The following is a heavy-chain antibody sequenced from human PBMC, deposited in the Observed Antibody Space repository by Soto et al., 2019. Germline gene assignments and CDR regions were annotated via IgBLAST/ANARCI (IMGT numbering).Heavy chain of an antibody. D-gene: IGHD6-13*01. CDR2: INPNSRDT. CDR1: GYTFTAYY. Sequence: ASVKVSCKASGYTFTAYYIHWVRQAPGQGLEWMGWINPNSRDTNNAQKFQGRVTMTRDASTRTAYMELSRLRSDDTAVYYCARGTPTAADPCIDFWGHGTLVTVSS. CDR3: ARGTPTAADPCIDF. V-gene: IGHV1-2*02. J-gene: IGHJ4*01.